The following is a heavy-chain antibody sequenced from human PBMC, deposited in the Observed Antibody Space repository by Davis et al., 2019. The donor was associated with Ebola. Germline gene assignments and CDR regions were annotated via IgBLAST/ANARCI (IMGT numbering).Heavy chain of an antibody. Sequence: ASVKVSCKGSGYSFTSYGISWVRQAPGQGLEWMGWISAYNGNTNYAQKLQGRVTMTTDTSTSTAYMELRSLRSDDTAVYYCARVGYDFWSGSEYFDYWGQGTLVTVSS. CDR3: ARVGYDFWSGSEYFDY. CDR2: ISAYNGNT. D-gene: IGHD3-3*01. CDR1: GYSFTSYG. J-gene: IGHJ4*02. V-gene: IGHV1-18*01.